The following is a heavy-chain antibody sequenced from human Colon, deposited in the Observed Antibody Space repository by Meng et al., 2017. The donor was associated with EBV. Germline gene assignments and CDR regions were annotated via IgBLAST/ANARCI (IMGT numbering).Heavy chain of an antibody. CDR3: GTLKYTSGFYGPAY. Sequence: VCLVHSWAQLRQPGASVKVSCKASGYTFTRYPMNWVRQAPGQGLEWMGWISTNTGNPTYAQGFTGRFVFSVDTSVSTAYLQISSLKAEDTAVYYCGTLKYTSGFYGPAYWGQGALVTVSS. J-gene: IGHJ4*02. CDR2: ISTNTGNP. D-gene: IGHD6-19*01. V-gene: IGHV7-4-1*02. CDR1: GYTFTRYP.